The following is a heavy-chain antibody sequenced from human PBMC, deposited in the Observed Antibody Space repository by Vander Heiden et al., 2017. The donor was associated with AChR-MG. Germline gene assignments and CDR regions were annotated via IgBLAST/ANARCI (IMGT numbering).Heavy chain of an antibody. V-gene: IGHV3-23*01. D-gene: IGHD3-10*01. J-gene: IGHJ4*02. CDR1: GIIFNNYA. CDR3: GKGGLKARGEY. Sequence: EVQLLEPGGGLVQPGGSLRLSCAVSGIIFNNYALSWVRQAPGKGLEWVSGISDSGGSTYYADSVKGRFTISRDNSKNTLYLQMNSLRAEDTAVYYCGKGGLKARGEYWGQGTLVTVSS. CDR2: ISDSGGST.